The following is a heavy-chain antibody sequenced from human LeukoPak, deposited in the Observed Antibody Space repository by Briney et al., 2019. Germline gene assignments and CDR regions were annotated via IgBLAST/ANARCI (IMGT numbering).Heavy chain of an antibody. CDR2: INTDGSST. V-gene: IGHV3-74*01. CDR3: ARIGFGSSSFDY. Sequence: GGSLRLSCAASGFTFSSYWMHWVRQAPGKGLVWVSRINTDGSSTSYADSVKGRFTISRDNAKNTLYLQMNSLRAEDTAVYYCARIGFGSSSFDYWGQGTLVTVPA. J-gene: IGHJ4*02. D-gene: IGHD6-6*01. CDR1: GFTFSSYW.